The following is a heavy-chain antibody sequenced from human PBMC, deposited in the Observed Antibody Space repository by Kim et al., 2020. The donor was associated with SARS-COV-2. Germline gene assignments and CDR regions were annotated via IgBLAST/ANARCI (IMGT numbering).Heavy chain of an antibody. CDR1: GGSISSGGYY. Sequence: SETLSLTCTVSGGSISSGGYYWSWIRQHPGKGLEWIGYIYYSGSTYYNPSLKSRVTISVVTSKNQFSLKLSSVTAADTAVYYCARDGRDGSYRYYYYMDVWGKGTTVTVSS. V-gene: IGHV4-31*03. CDR2: IYYSGST. CDR3: ARDGRDGSYRYYYYMDV. J-gene: IGHJ6*03. D-gene: IGHD1-26*01.